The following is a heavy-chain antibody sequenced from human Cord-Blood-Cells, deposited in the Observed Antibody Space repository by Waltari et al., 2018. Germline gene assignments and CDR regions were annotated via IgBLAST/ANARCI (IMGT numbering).Heavy chain of an antibody. CDR1: GGSFSGYY. J-gene: IGHJ5*02. CDR3: ARGQRGKNWFDP. Sequence: QVQLQQWGAGLLKPSETLSLTCAVYGGSFSGYYWSWIRQPPGKGLEWIGEINHSGSTNYNPSIKSRVTISVDTSKNQFSLKLSSVTAADTAVYYCARGQRGKNWFDPWGQGTLVTVSS. D-gene: IGHD3-16*01. CDR2: INHSGST. V-gene: IGHV4-34*01.